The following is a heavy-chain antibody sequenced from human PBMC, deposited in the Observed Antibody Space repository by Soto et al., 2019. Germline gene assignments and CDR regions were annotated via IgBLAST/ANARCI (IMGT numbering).Heavy chain of an antibody. V-gene: IGHV4-38-2*02. D-gene: IGHD3-3*01. CDR3: ARDPIEDDDFGYV. Sequence: PSETLSLTCAGSGYSISSGYYWGWIRRPPGKGLEWIGSIYHSGSTYYNPSLKSRVTISVDTSKNQFSLKLSSVTAADTAVYYCARDPIEDDDFGYVGGQGTTVAVSS. J-gene: IGHJ6*02. CDR2: IYHSGST. CDR1: GYSISSGYY.